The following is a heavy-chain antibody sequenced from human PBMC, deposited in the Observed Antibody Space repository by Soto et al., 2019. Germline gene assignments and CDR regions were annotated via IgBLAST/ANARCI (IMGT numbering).Heavy chain of an antibody. CDR3: AKDGLYYDFWSGSPSLDGWFDP. Sequence: GGSLRLSXAASGFTFSSYGMHWVRQAPGKGLEWVAVISYDGSNKYYADSVKGRFTISRDNSKNTLYLQMNSLRAEDTAVYYCAKDGLYYDFWSGSPSLDGWFDPWGQGTLVTVSS. CDR1: GFTFSSYG. CDR2: ISYDGSNK. J-gene: IGHJ5*02. D-gene: IGHD3-3*01. V-gene: IGHV3-30*18.